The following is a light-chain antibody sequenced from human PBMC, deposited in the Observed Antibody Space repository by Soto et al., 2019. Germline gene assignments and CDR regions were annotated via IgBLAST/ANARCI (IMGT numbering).Light chain of an antibody. CDR1: QSVSSNF. Sequence: EIVLTQSPGTLSLSPGERATLSCRASQSVSSNFLAWYQEKPGQAPMLLIYGASSRATGIPDRFSGSGSGIDFTLTISRLEPEDFAVYDCQQYGSSPYTFGLGTRLEIK. CDR3: QQYGSSPYT. V-gene: IGKV3-20*01. J-gene: IGKJ5*01. CDR2: GAS.